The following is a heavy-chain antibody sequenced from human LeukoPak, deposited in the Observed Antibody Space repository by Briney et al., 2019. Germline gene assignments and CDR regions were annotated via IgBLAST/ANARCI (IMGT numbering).Heavy chain of an antibody. V-gene: IGHV3-30-3*01. CDR1: GFTFSSYA. D-gene: IGHD6-13*01. CDR2: ISFDGSNK. CDR3: ARDIRYSSSWRFDY. Sequence: EGSLRLSCAASGFTFSSYAMHWVRQAPGKGLEWVAVISFDGSNKYYADSVKGRFTISRDNSKNTLYLQVNSLRAEDTAVYYCARDIRYSSSWRFDYWGQGTLVTVSS. J-gene: IGHJ4*02.